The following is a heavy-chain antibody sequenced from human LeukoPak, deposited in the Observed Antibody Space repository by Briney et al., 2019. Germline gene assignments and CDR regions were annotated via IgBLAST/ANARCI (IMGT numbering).Heavy chain of an antibody. D-gene: IGHD6-13*01. J-gene: IGHJ5*02. CDR3: ARVVAAAGNNWFDP. CDR1: GDSISSGGYS. CDR2: IHDSGIT. Sequence: SETLSLTCAVSGDSISSGGYSWSWIRQTPGKGLEWIAYIHDSGITYNNPSLKTRLSISIDPSKNQFSLKLNSVSAADTAVYYCARVVAAAGNNWFDPWGQGTLVTVSS. V-gene: IGHV4-30-4*07.